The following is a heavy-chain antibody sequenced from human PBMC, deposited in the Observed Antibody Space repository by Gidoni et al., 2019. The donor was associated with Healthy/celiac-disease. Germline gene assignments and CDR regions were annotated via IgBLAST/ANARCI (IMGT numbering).Heavy chain of an antibody. V-gene: IGHV3-33*01. CDR2: IWYDGSNK. CDR3: AREGDYYDSSGYLYFDY. J-gene: IGHJ4*02. Sequence: LSCAASGFTFSSYGMHWVRQAPGKGLEWVAVIWYDGSNKYYADSVKGRFTISRDNSKNTLYLQMNSLRAEDTAVYYCAREGDYYDSSGYLYFDYWGQGTLVTVSS. CDR1: GFTFSSYG. D-gene: IGHD3-22*01.